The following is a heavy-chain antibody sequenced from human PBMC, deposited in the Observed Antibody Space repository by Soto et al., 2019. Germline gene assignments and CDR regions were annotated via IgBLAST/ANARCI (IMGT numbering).Heavy chain of an antibody. Sequence: TSEILSLTCPVSGATTRKYYWRCFRQPPGKGLEGIGYIYYRGGTNYSPSLKSRVTISRDTSKRQLSLSLISVTAADTAVQYFTGDKSDHNYFKPWGKVNMVIVPS. CDR1: GATTRKYY. J-gene: IGHJ6*03. CDR3: TGDKSDHNYFKP. D-gene: IGHD1-1*01. V-gene: IGHV4-59*01. CDR2: IYYRGGT.